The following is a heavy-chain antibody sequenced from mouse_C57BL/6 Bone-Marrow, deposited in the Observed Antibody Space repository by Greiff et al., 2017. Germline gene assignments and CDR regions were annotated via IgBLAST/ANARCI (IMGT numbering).Heavy chain of an antibody. J-gene: IGHJ2*01. CDR2: IYPRSGNT. D-gene: IGHD1-2*01. Sequence: QVQLKESGAELARPGASVKLSCKASGYTFTSYGISWVKQRTGQGLEWIGEIYPRSGNTYSNEKFKGKATLTADKSSSTAYMELRSLTSEDSAVYFCARSGYYGPLAYWGQGTTLTVAS. V-gene: IGHV1-81*01. CDR3: ARSGYYGPLAY. CDR1: GYTFTSYG.